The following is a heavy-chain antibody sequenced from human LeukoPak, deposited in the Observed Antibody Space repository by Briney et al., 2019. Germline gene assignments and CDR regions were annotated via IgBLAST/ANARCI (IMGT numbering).Heavy chain of an antibody. J-gene: IGHJ6*02. Sequence: GGSLRLSCAASGFTFSSYAMSWVRQAPGKGLEWVSAISGSGGSTYYADSVKGRFTISRDNAKNSLYLQMNSLRAEDTAVYYCARAADGSGSYYTLLFYYYYYGMDVWGQGTTVTVSS. V-gene: IGHV3-23*01. CDR3: ARAADGSGSYYTLLFYYYYYGMDV. CDR1: GFTFSSYA. CDR2: ISGSGGST. D-gene: IGHD3-10*01.